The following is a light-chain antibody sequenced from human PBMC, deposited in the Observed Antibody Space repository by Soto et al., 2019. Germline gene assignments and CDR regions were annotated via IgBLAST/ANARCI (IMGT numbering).Light chain of an antibody. CDR2: AAS. CDR3: LQYDRSSCT. Sequence: EIVLTQSPGTLSLSPGERATLSCRANQSVSSNYLAWYQQKPGQAPRLLIYAASSRTSGIPDRFSGSGSGTDFTLTISRLEPEDFAVYYCLQYDRSSCTFGHGTKLEIK. CDR1: QSVSSNY. J-gene: IGKJ2*02. V-gene: IGKV3-20*01.